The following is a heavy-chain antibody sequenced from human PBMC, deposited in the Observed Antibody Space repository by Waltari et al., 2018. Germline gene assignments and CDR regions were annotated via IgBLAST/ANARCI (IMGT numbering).Heavy chain of an antibody. V-gene: IGHV4-59*01. CDR1: GGSISSYY. J-gene: IGHJ3*02. Sequence: QVQLQESGPGLVKPSETLSLTCTVSGGSISSYYWSWIRQPPGKGLEWIGYIYYSGSTNYNPSLKSRVTISVATSKNQFSLKLSSVTAADTAVYYCARDRRGDFWSGYSSGAFDIWGQGTMVTVSS. CDR2: IYYSGST. D-gene: IGHD3-3*01. CDR3: ARDRRGDFWSGYSSGAFDI.